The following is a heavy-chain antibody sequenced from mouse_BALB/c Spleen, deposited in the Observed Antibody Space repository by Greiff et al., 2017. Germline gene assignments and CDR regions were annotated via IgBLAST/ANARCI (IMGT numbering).Heavy chain of an antibody. D-gene: IGHD2-14*01. CDR2: INPSSGYT. CDR3: ARWEAYYRSSAWFAY. J-gene: IGHJ3*01. V-gene: IGHV1-4*01. CDR1: GYTFTSYT. Sequence: QVQLKESGAELARPGASVKMSCKASGYTFTSYTMHWVKQRPGQGLEWIGYINPSSGYTNYNQKFKDKATLTADKSSSTAYMQLSSLTSEDSAVYYCARWEAYYRSSAWFAYWGQGTLVTVSA.